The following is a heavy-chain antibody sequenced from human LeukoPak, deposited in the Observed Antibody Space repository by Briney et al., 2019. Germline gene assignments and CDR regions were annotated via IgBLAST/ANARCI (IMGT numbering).Heavy chain of an antibody. CDR2: IKSKTEGGTT. D-gene: IGHD3-10*01. J-gene: IGHJ4*02. V-gene: IGHV3-15*01. CDR3: TTALWFGELGYRYYFDY. Sequence: GGSLRLSCAASGFTPSNAWMRWVRQAPGEGVGWVGRIKSKTEGGTTDYAAPVKGRFTISRDDSKNTLYLQMNSLKTEATAVYYCTTALWFGELGYRYYFDYWGQGTLVTVSP. CDR1: GFTPSNAW.